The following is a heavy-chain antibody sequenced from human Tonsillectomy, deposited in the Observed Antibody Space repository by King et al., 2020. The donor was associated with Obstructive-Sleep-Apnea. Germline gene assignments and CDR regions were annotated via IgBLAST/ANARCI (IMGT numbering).Heavy chain of an antibody. Sequence: PLQESGPGLVKPSQTLSLTCTVSGDSLSSGKYYWSWIRQHPGKGLEWIGYIHYTGSTYYTPSLKSRLTISVDTSKNQFSLRLSSVTAADTAVYYCARCYGSGRYYPKWFDPWGQGTLVTVSS. CDR3: ARCYGSGRYYPKWFDP. D-gene: IGHD3-10*01. CDR2: IHYTGST. V-gene: IGHV4-31*03. J-gene: IGHJ5*02. CDR1: GDSLSSGKYY.